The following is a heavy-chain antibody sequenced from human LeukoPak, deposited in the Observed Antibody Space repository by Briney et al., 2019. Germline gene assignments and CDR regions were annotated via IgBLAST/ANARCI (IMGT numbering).Heavy chain of an antibody. Sequence: PGGSLRLSCAASGFTFSSYSINWVRQAPGKGLEWVSYISSSGSTIYYADSVKGRFTISGDNAENSLYLQMNSLRAEDTAVYYCARRLPRAHRSPFTVVTPGVDAFDIWGQGTMVTVSS. D-gene: IGHD4-23*01. CDR2: ISSSGSTI. J-gene: IGHJ3*02. CDR3: ARRLPRAHRSPFTVVTPGVDAFDI. V-gene: IGHV3-48*04. CDR1: GFTFSSYS.